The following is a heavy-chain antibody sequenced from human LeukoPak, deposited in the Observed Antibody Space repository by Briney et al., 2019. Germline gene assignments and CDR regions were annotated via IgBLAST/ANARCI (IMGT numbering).Heavy chain of an antibody. CDR1: GIAVIGNY. CDR3: AIAQSWDELFDS. J-gene: IGHJ4*02. D-gene: IGHD1-26*01. V-gene: IGHV3-53*01. Sequence: PGGSLTLSCAASGIAVIGNYMSWVRQPPGKGLEWVSFISINTDTFYADSVRGRFTISRDSSKNTLFLQMNSLRDEDSAVYYCAIAQSWDELFDSWGQGTPVTVSS. CDR2: ISINTDT.